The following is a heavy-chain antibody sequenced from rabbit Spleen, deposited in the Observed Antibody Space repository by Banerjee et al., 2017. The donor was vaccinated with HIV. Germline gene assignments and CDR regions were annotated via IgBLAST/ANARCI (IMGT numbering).Heavy chain of an antibody. J-gene: IGHJ6*01. Sequence: QSLEESGGDLVKPGASLTLTCTASGLSFSYSYHMCWVRQAPGKGLEWIACINTATAKGVYATWAKGRFTISRTSSTTVTLQMTSLTAADTATYFCARDSGTSFSSYGMDLWGPGTLVTVS. V-gene: IGHV1S40*01. CDR1: GLSFSYSYH. CDR3: ARDSGTSFSSYGMDL. CDR2: INTATAKG. D-gene: IGHD8-1*01.